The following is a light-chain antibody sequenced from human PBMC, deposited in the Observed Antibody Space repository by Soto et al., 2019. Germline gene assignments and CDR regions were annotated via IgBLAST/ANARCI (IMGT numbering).Light chain of an antibody. V-gene: IGKV3-15*01. CDR2: DTS. CDR3: QHYVTWPLT. CDR1: QGIGDT. Sequence: EIVMTQSPATQSVSPGEGATLSCRASQGIGDTLAWYQQKPGQTPRLLIYDTSIRATGVPARFSGSRSGAEFTLTISSLQSEDFAVYYCQHYVTWPLTFGGGTRWIS. J-gene: IGKJ4*01.